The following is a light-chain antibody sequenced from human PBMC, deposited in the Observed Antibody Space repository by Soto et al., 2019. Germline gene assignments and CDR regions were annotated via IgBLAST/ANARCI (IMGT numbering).Light chain of an antibody. CDR1: QSVSSSY. CDR2: AAS. Sequence: EIVLTQSPGTLSLSPGERATLSCRASQSVSSSYLTWYQQKPGQAPRLLIYAASSRATAVPDRFSGSGSGTDFTLSISRLEPEDFAVYYCQQYGSSPATFGQGTKVEI. CDR3: QQYGSSPAT. J-gene: IGKJ1*01. V-gene: IGKV3-20*01.